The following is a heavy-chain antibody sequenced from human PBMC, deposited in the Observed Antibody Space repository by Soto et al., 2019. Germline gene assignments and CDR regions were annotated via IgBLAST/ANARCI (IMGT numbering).Heavy chain of an antibody. D-gene: IGHD1-7*01. Sequence: PGGSLRLSCAASGFTFSSYSMNWVRQAPGKGLEWVSSISSSSSYIYYADSVKGRFTISRDNAKNSLYLQMNSLRAEDTAVYYCARDRKYNWNYDWFDPWGQGTLVTVSS. J-gene: IGHJ5*02. CDR3: ARDRKYNWNYDWFDP. CDR2: ISSSSSYI. CDR1: GFTFSSYS. V-gene: IGHV3-21*01.